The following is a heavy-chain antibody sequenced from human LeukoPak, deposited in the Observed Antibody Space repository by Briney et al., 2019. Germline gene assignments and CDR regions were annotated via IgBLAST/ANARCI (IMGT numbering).Heavy chain of an antibody. CDR2: INHSGST. Sequence: SETLSLTCAVYGGSFSGYYWSWIRQPPGKGLERIGEINHSGSTNYNPSLKSRVTISVDTSKNQFPLKLSSVTAADTAVYYCARDRRTIFGVVIRTGIDYWGQGTLVTVSS. CDR3: ARDRRTIFGVVIRTGIDY. CDR1: GGSFSGYY. V-gene: IGHV4-34*01. D-gene: IGHD3-3*01. J-gene: IGHJ4*02.